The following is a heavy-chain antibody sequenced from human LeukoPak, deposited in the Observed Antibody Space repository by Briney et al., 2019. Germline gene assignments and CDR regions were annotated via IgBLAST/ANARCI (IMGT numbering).Heavy chain of an antibody. CDR2: IYYSGST. D-gene: IGHD5-12*01. Sequence: SETLSLTCTVSGGSISSNSYYWGWIRQPPGKGLEWIGSIYYSGSTYYNPSLKSRVTISVDTSKNQFSLKLSSVTAADTAVYYCARHSSVVDCFDYWGQGTLVTVSS. CDR1: GGSISSNSYY. CDR3: ARHSSVVDCFDY. V-gene: IGHV4-39*01. J-gene: IGHJ4*02.